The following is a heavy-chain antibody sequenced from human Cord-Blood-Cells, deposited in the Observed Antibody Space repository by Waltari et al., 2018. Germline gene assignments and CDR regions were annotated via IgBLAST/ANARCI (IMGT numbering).Heavy chain of an antibody. D-gene: IGHD1-26*01. V-gene: IGHV4-34*01. CDR3: ARLPISGSYVY. Sequence: QVQLQQWGAGLLKPPETLSLTCAVNGGSSPGYYWSWIRQPPGKGLEWIGEINHSGSTNYNPSLKSRVTISVDTSKKQFSLTLSSVTAADTAVYYCARLPISGSYVYWGQGTLVTVSS. CDR1: GGSSPGYY. J-gene: IGHJ4*02. CDR2: INHSGST.